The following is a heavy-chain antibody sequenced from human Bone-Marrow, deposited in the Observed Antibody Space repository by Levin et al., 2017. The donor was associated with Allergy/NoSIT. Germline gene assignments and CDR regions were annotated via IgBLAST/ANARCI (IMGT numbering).Heavy chain of an antibody. CDR2: IKKDGSES. CDR3: LPGHYYGGR. Sequence: PGGSLRLSCTASGFTFGDLWMNWVRQAPGKGLEWVANIKKDGSESYYVDSVKGRFTISRDNAKNSLYLQMNSLRAEDTAMYHCLPGHYYGGRWGQGTLVTVSS. V-gene: IGHV3-7*01. D-gene: IGHD2-21*01. J-gene: IGHJ4*02. CDR1: GFTFGDLW.